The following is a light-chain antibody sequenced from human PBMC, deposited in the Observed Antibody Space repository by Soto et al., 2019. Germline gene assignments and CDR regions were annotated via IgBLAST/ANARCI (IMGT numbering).Light chain of an antibody. CDR2: GAS. Sequence: ETVLTQSPATLSLSPGERSTLSCRASQSVSSSYLAWYQQKPGQAPRLLIYGASSRTAGIPARFSGSGSGTEFTLTISSLQSEDFAVYYCQQYNNWPQTFGQGTKVDIK. CDR1: QSVSSSY. V-gene: IGKV3D-15*01. CDR3: QQYNNWPQT. J-gene: IGKJ1*01.